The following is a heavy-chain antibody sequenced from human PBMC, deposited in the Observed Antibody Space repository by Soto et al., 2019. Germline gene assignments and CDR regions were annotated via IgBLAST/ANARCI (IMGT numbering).Heavy chain of an antibody. CDR2: IDPSDSYT. V-gene: IGHV5-10-1*01. CDR3: ARHRSSGWSLVD. J-gene: IGHJ4*02. Sequence: EVQLVQSGAEVKKPGESLRISCKGSGYSFTRYWISGVRQMPGKGLEWMGRIDPSDSYTSYSPSFQGHVTISVDKSISPAYLPWSSLKASDTAMYYCARHRSSGWSLVDWGQGTLVTVSS. D-gene: IGHD6-19*01. CDR1: GYSFTRYW.